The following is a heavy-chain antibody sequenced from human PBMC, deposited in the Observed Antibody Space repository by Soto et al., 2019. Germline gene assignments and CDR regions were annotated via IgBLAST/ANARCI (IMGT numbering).Heavy chain of an antibody. CDR1: GFTFSRHW. CDR3: ARDGEGS. J-gene: IGHJ5*02. D-gene: IGHD2-21*01. CDR2: INTDGSET. Sequence: EVQLVESGGGLVQPGGSLRLSCAASGFTFSRHWMHWVRQVAGEGLVWVSRINTDGSETNYADSVKGRFTVSRDNAKNMQYLQMNSLRVEDTAVYYCARDGEGSWGRGTLVTVSS. V-gene: IGHV3-74*01.